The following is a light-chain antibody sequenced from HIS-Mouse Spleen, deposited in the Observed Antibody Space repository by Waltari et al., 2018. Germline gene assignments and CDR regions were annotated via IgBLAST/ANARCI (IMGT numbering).Light chain of an antibody. Sequence: SYELTQPPSVSVSPGQTPRITCPGDAFTKKYASWFQQKSGQAPVLVIYEDSKRPSGIPGRFSGSSSGTMATLTISGAQVEDEADYYCYSTDSSGNHRVFGGGTKLTVL. V-gene: IGLV3-10*01. CDR3: YSTDSSGNHRV. CDR1: AFTKKY. J-gene: IGLJ2*01. CDR2: EDS.